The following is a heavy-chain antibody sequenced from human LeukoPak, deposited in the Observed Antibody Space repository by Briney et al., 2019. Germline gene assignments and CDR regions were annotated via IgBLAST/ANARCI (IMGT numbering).Heavy chain of an antibody. Sequence: GASVKVSCKASGYTFTSYDINWVRQATGQGLEWMGWMNPNSGNTGYAQKFQGRVTMTRNTSISTAYMELSSLRSEDTAMYYCARVTGYSSSSGLNYYYYYGMDVWGQGTTVTVSS. CDR2: MNPNSGNT. J-gene: IGHJ6*02. CDR1: GYTFTSYD. D-gene: IGHD6-6*01. V-gene: IGHV1-8*01. CDR3: ARVTGYSSSSGLNYYYYYGMDV.